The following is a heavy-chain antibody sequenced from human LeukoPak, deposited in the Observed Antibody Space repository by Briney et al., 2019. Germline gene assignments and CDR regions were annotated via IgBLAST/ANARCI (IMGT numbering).Heavy chain of an antibody. D-gene: IGHD3-10*01. Sequence: ASVKVSCKASGYTFTSYDINWVRQATGQGLEWMGWMNPNSGNTGYAQKFQGRVTLTRDTSISTAYMELSRLRSDDTAVYYCARGSYYGSGSYFLIDYWGQGTLVTVSS. CDR2: MNPNSGNT. V-gene: IGHV1-8*01. J-gene: IGHJ4*02. CDR3: ARGSYYGSGSYFLIDY. CDR1: GYTFTSYD.